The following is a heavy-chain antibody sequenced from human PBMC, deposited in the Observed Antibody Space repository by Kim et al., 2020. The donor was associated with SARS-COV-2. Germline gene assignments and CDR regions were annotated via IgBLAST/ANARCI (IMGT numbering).Heavy chain of an antibody. Sequence: IANYAQKFQGRVTITADKSTSTAYMELSSLRSEDTAVYYCARDLRALFQHWGQGTLVTVSS. CDR2: IA. J-gene: IGHJ1*01. V-gene: IGHV1-69*04. CDR3: ARDLRALFQH. D-gene: IGHD3-16*01.